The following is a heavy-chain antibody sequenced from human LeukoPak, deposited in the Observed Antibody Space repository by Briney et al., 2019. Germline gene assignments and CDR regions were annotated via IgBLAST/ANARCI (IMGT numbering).Heavy chain of an antibody. CDR2: IYYSGST. CDR1: GDSISSYY. V-gene: IGHV4-59*01. J-gene: IGHJ5*02. Sequence: PSETLSLTCTVSGDSISSYYWSWIRQPPGKGLEWIGYIYYSGSTNYNPSLKSRVTISVDTSKNQFSLKLSSVTAADTAVYYCARSRDGYNINWFDPWGQGTLVTVSS. CDR3: ARSRDGYNINWFDP. D-gene: IGHD5-24*01.